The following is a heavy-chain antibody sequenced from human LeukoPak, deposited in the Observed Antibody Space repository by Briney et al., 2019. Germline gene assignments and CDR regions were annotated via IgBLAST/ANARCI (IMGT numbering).Heavy chain of an antibody. Sequence: GGSLRLSCAASGFTFSTSWMTWVRQAPGKGLKWVANIKPDGSEKYYVDSVKGRFTISRDNAKNSLYLQMNRLRVEDTAVYYCADSSTWSHWGRGTLVTVSS. CDR1: GFTFSTSW. D-gene: IGHD6-13*01. CDR3: ADSSTWSH. J-gene: IGHJ4*02. V-gene: IGHV3-7*01. CDR2: IKPDGSEK.